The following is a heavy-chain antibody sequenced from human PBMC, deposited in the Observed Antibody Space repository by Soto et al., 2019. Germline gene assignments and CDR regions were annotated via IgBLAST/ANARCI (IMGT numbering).Heavy chain of an antibody. CDR2: IFYSGST. J-gene: IGHJ6*02. V-gene: IGHV4-31*03. CDR1: GGSINNGGYY. CDR3: ARDLQALRALHYDTDMDV. D-gene: IGHD3-22*01. Sequence: SETLSLTCTVSGGSINNGGYYWSWIRQHPGKGLEWIGYIFYSGSTYYNPSLKSRVTISVDTSKNQFSLKLSSVTADDTAVYYCARDLQALRALHYDTDMDVWGQGTTVTVSS.